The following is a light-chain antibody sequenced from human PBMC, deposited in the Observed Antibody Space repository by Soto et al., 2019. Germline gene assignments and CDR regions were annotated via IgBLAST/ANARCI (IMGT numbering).Light chain of an antibody. J-gene: IGLJ2*01. CDR1: SSDIGGGYD. V-gene: IGLV1-40*01. CDR3: QSYDSSLSGHVV. Sequence: QLVLTQPPSVSGAPGQRVTISCAGSSSDIGGGYDVHWYQHLPGSVPKLLIYGDTTRPSGVPDRFSGSKSGTSASLAITGLQAEDEADYYCQSYDSSLSGHVVFGGGTKLTVL. CDR2: GDT.